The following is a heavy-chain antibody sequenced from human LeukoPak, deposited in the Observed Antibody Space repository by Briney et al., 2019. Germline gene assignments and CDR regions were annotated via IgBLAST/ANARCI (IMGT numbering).Heavy chain of an antibody. CDR3: AKGGYSLSARFDY. CDR2: IRFDESDK. D-gene: IGHD5-18*01. V-gene: IGHV3-30*02. Sequence: GGSLRLSCAASGFIFSNFGMHWVRQAPGKGLEWVAFIRFDESDKFYADSVMGRFTISRDISKNTLFLQMNSLRVEDTAVYYCAKGGYSLSARFDYWGQGTLVTVSS. CDR1: GFIFSNFG. J-gene: IGHJ4*02.